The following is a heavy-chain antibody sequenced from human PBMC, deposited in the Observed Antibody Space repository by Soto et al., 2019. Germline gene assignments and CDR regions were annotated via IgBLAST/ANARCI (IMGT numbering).Heavy chain of an antibody. CDR3: AKDTAYGFRF. Sequence: PGGSLRLSCAASGFTFSSYGMHSVRQAPGKGLEWVAVISYDGSNKYYADSVKGRFTISRDNSKNTLYLQMNSLRAEDTAVYYCAKDTAYGFRFWGQGTLVTVPQ. CDR1: GFTFSSYG. CDR2: ISYDGSNK. V-gene: IGHV3-30*18. J-gene: IGHJ4*02. D-gene: IGHD3-10*01.